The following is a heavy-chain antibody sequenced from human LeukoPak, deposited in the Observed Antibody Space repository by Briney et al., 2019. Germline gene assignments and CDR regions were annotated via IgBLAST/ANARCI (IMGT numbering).Heavy chain of an antibody. Sequence: PSETLSLTCTVSGASITFSSYYWWWVRQSAGKHLEWIGRVYTTGTTTYNPSLKSRVTISVDTSKNQFSLNLTSVTAADTAVYYCVRGPITFLDSWGQGTLVTVSS. CDR2: VYTTGTT. D-gene: IGHD1-14*01. CDR1: GASITFSSYY. J-gene: IGHJ4*02. V-gene: IGHV4-61*02. CDR3: VRGPITFLDS.